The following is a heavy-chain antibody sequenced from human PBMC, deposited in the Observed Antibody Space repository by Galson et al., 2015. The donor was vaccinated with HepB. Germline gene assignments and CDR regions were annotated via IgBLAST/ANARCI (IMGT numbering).Heavy chain of an antibody. Sequence: QSGAEVKKPGESLRISCTGSGYSFTSYWISWVRQMPGKGLEWMGRIDPSDSYTDYSPSFQGHVTISADKSISTAYLQWSSLKASDTAMYYCAIQDCSGGSCYSHWFDPWGQGTLVTVSS. CDR1: GYSFTSYW. D-gene: IGHD2-15*01. CDR2: IDPSDSYT. J-gene: IGHJ5*02. CDR3: AIQDCSGGSCYSHWFDP. V-gene: IGHV5-10-1*01.